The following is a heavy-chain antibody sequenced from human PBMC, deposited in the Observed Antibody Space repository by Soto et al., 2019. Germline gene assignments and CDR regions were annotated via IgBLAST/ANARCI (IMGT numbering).Heavy chain of an antibody. V-gene: IGHV6-1*01. Sequence: HALSLTCAISGDSVSSNSVAWNWIRQSPSRGLEWLGRTYYRSKWYNDYGVTVKGRITINPDTSKNQFSLQLNSVTPEDTAVYYCARGRFNAFGIWGQGTMVTVSS. J-gene: IGHJ3*02. CDR1: GDSVSSNSVA. CDR2: TYYRSKWYN. CDR3: ARGRFNAFGI. D-gene: IGHD3-3*01.